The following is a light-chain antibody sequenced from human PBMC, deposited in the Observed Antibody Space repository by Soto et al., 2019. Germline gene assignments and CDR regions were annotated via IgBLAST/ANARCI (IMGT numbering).Light chain of an antibody. CDR2: DTS. CDR3: QQYGTSEII. Sequence: ESVLTQSPGTVSLSALERDILYCRASQSLTNSFIAWYQQRPGQAPRLLIYDTSSRASGIPDRFSGSGSGTDFTLTISRLETEDFAVFYCQQYGTSEIIFGQGTRLEIK. V-gene: IGKV3-20*01. CDR1: QSLTNSF. J-gene: IGKJ5*01.